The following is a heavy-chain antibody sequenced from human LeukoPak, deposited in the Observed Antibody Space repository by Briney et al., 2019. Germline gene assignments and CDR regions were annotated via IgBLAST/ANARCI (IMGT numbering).Heavy chain of an antibody. J-gene: IGHJ5*02. CDR1: GFTFTSSA. D-gene: IGHD3-10*01. CDR2: IVVGSGTT. V-gene: IGHV1-58*02. CDR3: AADRPQYGSGSYYH. Sequence: ASVKVSCKASGFTFTSSAMQWVRQARGQRLEWIGWIVVGSGTTNYAQKFQERVTITRDMSTSTAYMELSSLRSEDTAVYYCAADRPQYGSGSYYHWGQGTLVTVSS.